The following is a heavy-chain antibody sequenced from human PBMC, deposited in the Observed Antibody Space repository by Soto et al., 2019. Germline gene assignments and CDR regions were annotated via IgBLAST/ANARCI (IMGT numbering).Heavy chain of an antibody. CDR2: IIPVFGRV. CDR3: ANSRGGTFLGYHGMEI. Sequence: QVQLVQSGPEVKKTGTSVKVSCKASGGTFSSRAISWVRQAPGQGLEWMGGIIPVFGRVNYAEKFQDRVTITADESTGTVYMELSSLRSEDTALYYCANSRGGTFLGYHGMEIWGRGATGSVSS. J-gene: IGHJ6*02. V-gene: IGHV1-69*01. CDR1: GGTFSSRA. D-gene: IGHD3-16*01.